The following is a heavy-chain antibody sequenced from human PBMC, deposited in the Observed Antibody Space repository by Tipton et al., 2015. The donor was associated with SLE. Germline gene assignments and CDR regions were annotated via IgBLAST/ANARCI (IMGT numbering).Heavy chain of an antibody. CDR1: GGSISDYY. CDR2: IHYSGTT. CDR3: VRERKYVVRFRELVAPDL. Sequence: PGLVKPSETLSLTCAVSGGSISDYYWSWIRQPPGKELEWIGYIHYSGTTDYNPSLRSRVTMSIDTSRNQFSLNLNSVTAADTAMYYCVRERKYVVRFRELVAPDLWGQGTAITVSS. J-gene: IGHJ3*01. D-gene: IGHD1-26*01. V-gene: IGHV4-59*12.